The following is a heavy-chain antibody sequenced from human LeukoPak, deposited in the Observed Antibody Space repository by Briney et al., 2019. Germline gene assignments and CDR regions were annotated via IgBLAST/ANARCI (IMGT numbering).Heavy chain of an antibody. Sequence: GASVKVSCKASGGTFSSYAISWVRQAPGQGLEWMGGIIPIFGTANYAQKFQGRVTITADESTSTAYMELSSLRSEDTAVYYCARPGGCSGGSCYSTDLDYWGQGTLVTVSS. V-gene: IGHV1-69*13. J-gene: IGHJ4*02. CDR3: ARPGGCSGGSCYSTDLDY. CDR1: GGTFSSYA. D-gene: IGHD2-15*01. CDR2: IIPIFGTA.